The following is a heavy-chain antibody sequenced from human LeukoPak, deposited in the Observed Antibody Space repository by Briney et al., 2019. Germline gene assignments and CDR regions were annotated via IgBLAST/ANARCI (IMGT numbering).Heavy chain of an antibody. J-gene: IGHJ3*02. CDR2: ISSSGSTI. CDR3: AKPLWFGELLYGGDAFDI. CDR1: GFTFSSYE. V-gene: IGHV3-48*03. Sequence: GGSLRLSCAASGFTFSSYEMNWVRQAPGKGLEWVSYISSSGSTIYYADSVKGRFTISRDNAKNTLYLQMNSLRAEDTAVYYCAKPLWFGELLYGGDAFDIWGQGTMVTVSS. D-gene: IGHD3-10*01.